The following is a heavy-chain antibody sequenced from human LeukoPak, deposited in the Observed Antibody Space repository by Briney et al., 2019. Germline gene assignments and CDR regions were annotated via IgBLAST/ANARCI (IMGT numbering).Heavy chain of an antibody. CDR1: GFTFTNYW. CDR3: ARETWGGLDY. CDR2: INSDGSTT. D-gene: IGHD3-16*01. Sequence: PGGSLRLSCAASGFTFTNYWMHWVRQVPGEGLMWLSRINSDGSTTSYASSVKGRFTISRDNAKNTLYLQLNTLRVEDTAVYYCARETWGGLDYWGQGTLVSVSS. J-gene: IGHJ4*02. V-gene: IGHV3-74*01.